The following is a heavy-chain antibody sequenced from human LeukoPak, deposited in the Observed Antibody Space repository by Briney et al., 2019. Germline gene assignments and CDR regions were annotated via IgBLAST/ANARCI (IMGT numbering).Heavy chain of an antibody. CDR1: GFTFDDYA. CDR3: RTDMYYFDY. CDR2: ISGDGGST. Sequence: GGSLRLSCAASGFTFDDYAMHWVRRAPGKGLEWVSLISGDGGSTYYADSVKGRFTISRDNSKNSLYLQMNSLRTEDTALYYCRTDMYYFDYWGQGTLVTVSS. V-gene: IGHV3-43*02. J-gene: IGHJ4*02.